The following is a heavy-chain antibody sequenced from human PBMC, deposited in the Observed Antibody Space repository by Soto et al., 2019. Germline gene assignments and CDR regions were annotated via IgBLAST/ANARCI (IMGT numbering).Heavy chain of an antibody. Sequence: GGSLRLSCAASGFTFSSYGMHWVRQAPGKGLEWVAVISYDGSNKYYADSVKGRFTISRDNSKNTLYLQMNSLRAEDTAVYYCAKVGVAARPDYYYGMDVWGQGTTVTVSS. CDR1: GFTFSSYG. J-gene: IGHJ6*02. D-gene: IGHD6-6*01. V-gene: IGHV3-30*18. CDR3: AKVGVAARPDYYYGMDV. CDR2: ISYDGSNK.